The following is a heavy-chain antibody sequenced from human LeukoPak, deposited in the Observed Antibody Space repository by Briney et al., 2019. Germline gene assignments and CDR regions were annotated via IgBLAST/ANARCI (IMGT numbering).Heavy chain of an antibody. CDR1: GFTFSSYW. Sequence: PGGYLRLSCAASGFTFSSYWMSWVRQAPGKGLEWVANIKQDGSEKYYVDSVKGRFTISRDNAKNSLYLQMNSLRAEDTAVYYCARVSGYSGYGFRYYFDYWGQGTLVTVSS. V-gene: IGHV3-7*03. J-gene: IGHJ4*02. CDR3: ARVSGYSGYGFRYYFDY. CDR2: IKQDGSEK. D-gene: IGHD5-12*01.